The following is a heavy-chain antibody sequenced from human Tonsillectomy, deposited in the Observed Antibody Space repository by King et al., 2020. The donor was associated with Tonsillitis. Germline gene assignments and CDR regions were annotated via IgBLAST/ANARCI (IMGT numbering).Heavy chain of an antibody. D-gene: IGHD6-13*01. CDR1: GGSINSGDYC. Sequence: VQLQESGPGLVKPSQTLSLTCTVSGGSINSGDYCWSWIRQPPGKGLEWIVYIYHSGSTSYNPSLKSRVTISVVTTKNQFSLKLTPVTAADTAVYYCASRAAAGSSYCFDYWGQGTLVTVSS. CDR3: ASRAAAGSSYCFDY. J-gene: IGHJ4*02. V-gene: IGHV4-30-4*01. CDR2: IYHSGST.